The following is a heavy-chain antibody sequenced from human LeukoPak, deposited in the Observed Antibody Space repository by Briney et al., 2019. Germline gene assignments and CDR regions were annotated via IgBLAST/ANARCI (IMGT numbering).Heavy chain of an antibody. V-gene: IGHV1-24*01. CDR3: ARGRATYYYDSSGSFDY. J-gene: IGHJ4*02. Sequence: ASVKVSCKVSGNTFTDLSMNWVRQAPGKGLEWMGGFDPEDVETIYAQKFQGRVTMTRDTSTSTVYMELSSLRSEDTAVYYCARGRATYYYDSSGSFDYWGQGTLVTVSS. CDR2: FDPEDVET. CDR1: GNTFTDLS. D-gene: IGHD3-22*01.